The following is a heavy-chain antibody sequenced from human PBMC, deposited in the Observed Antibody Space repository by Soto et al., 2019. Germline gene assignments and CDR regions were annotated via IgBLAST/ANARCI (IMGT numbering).Heavy chain of an antibody. J-gene: IGHJ3*02. Sequence: GGSLRLCCAASGFTFSSYAMSWVRQAPGKGLEWVSAISGSGGSTYYADSVKGRFTISRDNSKNTLYLQMNSLRAEDTAVYYCAKEAGITIFGVVIDDAFDIWGQGTMVTVSS. CDR1: GFTFSSYA. CDR3: AKEAGITIFGVVIDDAFDI. V-gene: IGHV3-23*01. CDR2: ISGSGGST. D-gene: IGHD3-3*01.